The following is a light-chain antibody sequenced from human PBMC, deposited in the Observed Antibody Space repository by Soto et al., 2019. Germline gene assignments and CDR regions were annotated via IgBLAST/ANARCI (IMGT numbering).Light chain of an antibody. CDR3: QQSNSSPPT. V-gene: IGKV1-39*01. CDR1: QSITNY. CDR2: AAS. J-gene: IGKJ4*01. Sequence: DIQMTQSPSALSASVGDRFTITCRASQSITNYLNWYQHKPGQAPNLLIYAASTLQAGVPSRFRGSGSGKDFTLTISSLQPEDFATYFCQQSNSSPPTFGGGTKVDIK.